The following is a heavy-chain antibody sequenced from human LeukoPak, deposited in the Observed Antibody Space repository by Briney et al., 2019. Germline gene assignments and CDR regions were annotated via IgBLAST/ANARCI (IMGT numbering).Heavy chain of an antibody. CDR1: GYSFTSYW. V-gene: IGHV5-51*01. CDR2: IYPGDSDT. CDR3: ARRQYSSSSQWIGSVFVDY. D-gene: IGHD6-6*01. Sequence: GESLKISCKGSGYSFTSYWIGWVRQMPGKGLEWMGIIYPGDSDTRYSPSFQGHVTISADKSISTAYLQWSSLKASDTAMYYCARRQYSSSSQWIGSVFVDYWGQGTLVTVSS. J-gene: IGHJ4*02.